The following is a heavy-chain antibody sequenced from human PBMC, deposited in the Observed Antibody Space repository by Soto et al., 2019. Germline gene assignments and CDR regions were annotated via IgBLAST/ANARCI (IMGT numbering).Heavy chain of an antibody. Sequence: IPGAATGCTSPRYGMRSVRHEPGKGLVWVSRINSDGSSTNYADSVKGRFTISRDNAKNTLYLQMNSLRAEDTAVYYCARLISVTTWVYFDYWGQGTLVTGS. J-gene: IGHJ4*02. V-gene: IGHV3-74*01. CDR1: GCTSPRYG. D-gene: IGHD4-17*01. CDR3: ARLISVTTWVYFDY. CDR2: INSDGSST.